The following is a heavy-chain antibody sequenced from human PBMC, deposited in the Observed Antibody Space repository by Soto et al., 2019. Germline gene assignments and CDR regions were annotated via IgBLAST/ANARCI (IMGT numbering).Heavy chain of an antibody. V-gene: IGHV3-23*01. Sequence: EVQLLESGGGLVQPGGSLRLSCAASGFTFSSYAMSWVRQAPGKGLEWVSAISGSGGSTYYADSVKGRYTISRDNSKNTLYLEMNSLRAEDTAVYYCAKGGAIEVAGPRQHAFDIWGQGTMVTVSS. CDR2: ISGSGGST. CDR3: AKGGAIEVAGPRQHAFDI. CDR1: GFTFSSYA. D-gene: IGHD6-19*01. J-gene: IGHJ3*02.